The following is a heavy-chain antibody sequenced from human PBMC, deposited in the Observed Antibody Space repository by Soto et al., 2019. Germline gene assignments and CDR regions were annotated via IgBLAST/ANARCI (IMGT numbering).Heavy chain of an antibody. J-gene: IGHJ6*03. CDR3: ARVPGDSGYDLSYYYYMDV. CDR2: IKQDGSEK. CDR1: GFTFSSYG. D-gene: IGHD5-12*01. V-gene: IGHV3-7*01. Sequence: GGSLRLSCAASGFTFSSYGMHWVRQAPGKGLEWVANIKQDGSEKYYVDSVKGRFTISRDNAKNSLYLQMNSLRAEDTAVYYCARVPGDSGYDLSYYYYMDVWGKGTTVTVSS.